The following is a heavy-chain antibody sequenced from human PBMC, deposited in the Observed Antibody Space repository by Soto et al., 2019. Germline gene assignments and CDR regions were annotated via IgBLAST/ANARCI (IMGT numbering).Heavy chain of an antibody. CDR3: VRDQSVAGPTTLFDP. V-gene: IGHV3-74*01. D-gene: IGHD6-19*01. Sequence: GSLRLSCSASGIQLITYCMHWVRQLPGKGLVWISRINAEGSSTIYADSVKGRFTVSRDNAKNTLYLQMNSLRAEDTAVYYCVRDQSVAGPTTLFDPWGQGSLVTVSS. J-gene: IGHJ5*02. CDR2: INAEGSST. CDR1: GIQLITYC.